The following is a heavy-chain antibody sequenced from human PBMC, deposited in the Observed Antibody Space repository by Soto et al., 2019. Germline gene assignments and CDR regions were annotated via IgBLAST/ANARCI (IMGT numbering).Heavy chain of an antibody. CDR2: ISWNSGSI. CDR3: AKDTRALIAVAGYFDY. CDR1: GFTFDDYA. D-gene: IGHD6-19*01. V-gene: IGHV3-9*01. Sequence: LRLSCAASGFTFDDYAMHWVRQAPGKGLEWVSGISWNSGSIGYADSVKGRFTISRDNAKNSLYLQMNSLRAEDTALYYCAKDTRALIAVAGYFDYWGQGTLVTVSS. J-gene: IGHJ4*02.